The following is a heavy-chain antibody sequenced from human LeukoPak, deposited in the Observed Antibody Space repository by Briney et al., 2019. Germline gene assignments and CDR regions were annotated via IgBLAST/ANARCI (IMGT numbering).Heavy chain of an antibody. CDR3: ARDYCSSTSCLVDD. D-gene: IGHD2-2*01. V-gene: IGHV1-2*06. CDR2: INPNSGGT. Sequence: ASVKVSCKASGYTFTGYYIHWVRQAPGQGLEWMGRINPNSGGTNYAQKFQGRVTVTGDTAISTAYMELSRLRSDDTAVYYCARDYCSSTSCLVDDGGQGTLVTVSS. CDR1: GYTFTGYY. J-gene: IGHJ4*02.